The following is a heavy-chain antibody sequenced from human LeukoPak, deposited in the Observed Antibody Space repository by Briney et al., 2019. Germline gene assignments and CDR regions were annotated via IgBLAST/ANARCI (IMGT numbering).Heavy chain of an antibody. CDR1: GGSFSDHY. CDR3: ARAISDFWSGYPSGGAFDL. J-gene: IGHJ3*01. CDR2: IIQSGRI. D-gene: IGHD3-3*01. Sequence: SETLSLTCAVYGGSFSDHYWIWIRQPPGKGLEYIGEIIQSGRINFNPSLKSRVTISLDTSKNQFSLRLSSVTAADTAVYYCARAISDFWSGYPSGGAFDLWGQGTMVTVSA. V-gene: IGHV4-34*12.